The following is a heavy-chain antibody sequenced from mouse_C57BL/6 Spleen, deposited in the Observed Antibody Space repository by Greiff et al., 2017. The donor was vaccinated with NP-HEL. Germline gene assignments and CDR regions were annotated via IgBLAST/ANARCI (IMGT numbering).Heavy chain of an antibody. CDR1: GYAFSSYW. CDR3: ARSYGNSYYFDY. D-gene: IGHD2-1*01. CDR2: IYPGDGDT. Sequence: QVQLQQSGAELVKPGASVKISCKASGYAFSSYWMNWVKQRPGKGLEWIGQIYPGDGDTNYNGKFKGKATLTADKSSSTAYMQLSSLTSEDSAVYFCARSYGNSYYFDYWGQGTTLTVSS. V-gene: IGHV1-80*01. J-gene: IGHJ2*01.